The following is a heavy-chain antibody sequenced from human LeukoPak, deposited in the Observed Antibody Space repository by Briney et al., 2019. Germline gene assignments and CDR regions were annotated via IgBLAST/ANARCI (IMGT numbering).Heavy chain of an antibody. J-gene: IGHJ4*02. CDR2: INHSGST. V-gene: IGHV4-34*01. Sequence: PSETLSLTCAVYGGSFSGYYWSWIRQPPGKGLEWIGEINHSGSTNYNPSLKSRVTISVDTSKNQFSLKLSSVTAADTAVYYCARAGYSSGWYVYWGQGTLVTVSS. D-gene: IGHD6-19*01. CDR3: ARAGYSSGWYVY. CDR1: GGSFSGYY.